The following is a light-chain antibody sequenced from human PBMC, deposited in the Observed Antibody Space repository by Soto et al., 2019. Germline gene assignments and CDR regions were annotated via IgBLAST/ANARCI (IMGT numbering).Light chain of an antibody. CDR2: EVS. CDR3: SSYTSSSTYV. CDR1: SSDIGYYNY. J-gene: IGLJ1*01. V-gene: IGLV2-14*01. Sequence: QSVLTQPASVSGSPGQSITISFTGTSSDIGYYNYVSWYQQHPGKAPKLMIYEVSYRPSGVSNRFSGSKSGNTASLTISGLQAEDEAAYYCSSYTSSSTYVFGIGTKVTVL.